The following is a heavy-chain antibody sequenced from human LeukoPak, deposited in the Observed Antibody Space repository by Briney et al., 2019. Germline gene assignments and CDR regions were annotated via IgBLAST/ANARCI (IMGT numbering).Heavy chain of an antibody. Sequence: GSLKLSCAASGFTFSDYYMSWIRPAPGKGLEWVSYISSSGSTIYYADSVKGRFTISRDNSKNTLYLQMNSLRAEDTAVYYCAKVDDSSGYYQNWFDPWGQGTLVTVSS. CDR1: GFTFSDYY. CDR3: AKVDDSSGYYQNWFDP. CDR2: ISSSGSTI. J-gene: IGHJ5*02. V-gene: IGHV3-11*01. D-gene: IGHD3-22*01.